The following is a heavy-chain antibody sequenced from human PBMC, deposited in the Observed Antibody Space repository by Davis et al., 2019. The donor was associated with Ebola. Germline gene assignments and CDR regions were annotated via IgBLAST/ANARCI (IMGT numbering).Heavy chain of an antibody. V-gene: IGHV3-48*04. CDR3: ARCLGSGYDYVWGSQWFDY. J-gene: IGHJ4*02. CDR2: ISSSGSTI. D-gene: IGHD3-16*01. Sequence: GGSLRLSCAASGFTFSSYSMNWVRQAPGKGLEWVSYISSSGSTIYYADSVKGRFTISRDNAKNSLYLQMNSLRAEDTAVYYCARCLGSGYDYVWGSQWFDYWGQGTLVTVSS. CDR1: GFTFSSYS.